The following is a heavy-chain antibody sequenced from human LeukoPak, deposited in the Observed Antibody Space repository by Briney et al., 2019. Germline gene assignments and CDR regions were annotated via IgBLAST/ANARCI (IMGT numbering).Heavy chain of an antibody. Sequence: ASVKVSCKASGYTFTRYYMNWVRQAPGQGLEGLGRINPNTGGTNFAQSFQGRGTMTRDTSITTDYMELSRLRSDDTAVYYCARVGDGLNDAFDIWGQGTMVTVSS. D-gene: IGHD5-24*01. J-gene: IGHJ3*02. CDR3: ARVGDGLNDAFDI. V-gene: IGHV1-2*06. CDR1: GYTFTRYY. CDR2: INPNTGGT.